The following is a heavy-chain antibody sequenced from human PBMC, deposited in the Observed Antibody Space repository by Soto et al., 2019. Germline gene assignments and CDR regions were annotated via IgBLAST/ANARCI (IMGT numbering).Heavy chain of an antibody. J-gene: IGHJ4*02. D-gene: IGHD3-3*01. CDR2: IYHSGST. CDR3: MYSEFGIEY. CDR1: GGSISSGGYS. Sequence: SETLSLTCAVSGGSISSGGYSWSWIRQPPGKGLEWIGYIYHSGSTYYNPSLKSRVTISVDRSKNQFSLKLSSVTAADTAVYYCMYSEFGIEYWGQGTQVTVSS. V-gene: IGHV4-30-2*01.